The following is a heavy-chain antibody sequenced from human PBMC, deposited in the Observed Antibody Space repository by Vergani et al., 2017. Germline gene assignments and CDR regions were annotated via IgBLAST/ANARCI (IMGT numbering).Heavy chain of an antibody. Sequence: QVQLQESGPGLVKPSETLSLTCTVSGGSISSYYWSWIRQPAGKGLEWIGRIYTSGRTNYNPSLKRRVTMSVDTSKNQFSLKLSSVTAADTAVYYCAMTIFGVVDYYYMDVWGKGTTVTVSS. CDR2: IYTSGRT. D-gene: IGHD3-3*01. V-gene: IGHV4-4*07. CDR3: AMTIFGVVDYYYMDV. CDR1: GGSISSYY. J-gene: IGHJ6*03.